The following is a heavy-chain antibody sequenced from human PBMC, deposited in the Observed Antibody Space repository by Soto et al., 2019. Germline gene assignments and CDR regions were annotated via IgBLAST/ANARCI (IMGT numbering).Heavy chain of an antibody. Sequence: QITLKESGPTLVKPTQTLTLTCTISGFSLSTSGVGVGWIRQPPGKALEWLALIYWDDDKRYSPSLQSRRTITTDTSQNRFVLTMTNTDPVDTATYYCAHRPIPTPPGGCDYCVQATPLTVSS. D-gene: IGHD2-21*01. CDR1: GFSLSTSGVG. V-gene: IGHV2-5*02. CDR2: IYWDDDK. J-gene: IGHJ4*02. CDR3: AHRPIPTPPGGCDY.